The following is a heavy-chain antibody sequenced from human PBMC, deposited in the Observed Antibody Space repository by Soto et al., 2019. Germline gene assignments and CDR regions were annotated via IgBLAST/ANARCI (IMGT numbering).Heavy chain of an antibody. CDR2: ISSSSSTI. J-gene: IGHJ4*02. D-gene: IGHD3-9*01. CDR3: ARDPQQDYDILTGYSSFDY. CDR1: GFTFSSYS. Sequence: PGGSLRLSCAASGFTFSSYSMNWVRQAPGKGLEWVSYISSSSSTIYYADSVKGRFTISRDNAKNSLYLQMNSLRDEDTAVYYCARDPQQDYDILTGYSSFDYWGQGTLVTVSS. V-gene: IGHV3-48*02.